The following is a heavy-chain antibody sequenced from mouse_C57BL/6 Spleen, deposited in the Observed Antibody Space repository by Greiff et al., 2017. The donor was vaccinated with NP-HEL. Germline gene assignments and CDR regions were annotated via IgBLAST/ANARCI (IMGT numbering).Heavy chain of an antibody. CDR1: GISITTGNYR. CDR2: IYYSGTI. Sequence: EVKLVESGPGLVKPSQTVFLTCTVTGISITTGNYRWSWIRQFPGNKLEWIGYIYYSGTITYNPSLTSRTTITRDTPKNQFFLEMNSLTAEDTATYYCARDGGGITTDYYAMDYWGQGTSVTVSS. D-gene: IGHD1-1*01. J-gene: IGHJ4*01. V-gene: IGHV3-5*01. CDR3: ARDGGGITTDYYAMDY.